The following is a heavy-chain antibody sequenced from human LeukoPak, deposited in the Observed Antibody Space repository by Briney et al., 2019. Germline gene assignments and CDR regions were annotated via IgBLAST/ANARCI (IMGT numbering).Heavy chain of an antibody. CDR1: GYTFAMFG. V-gene: IGHV1-18*03. Sequence: ASVKVSCKASGYTFAMFGISWVRQAPGQRFEWMGWSSAYNGDTQYSQRFQGRVTMSADTSTNTAYMDLRSLRSDDMAVYYCARDGHRRYYYDSSGREDAFDIWGQGTMVTVSA. J-gene: IGHJ3*02. D-gene: IGHD3-22*01. CDR2: SSAYNGDT. CDR3: ARDGHRRYYYDSSGREDAFDI.